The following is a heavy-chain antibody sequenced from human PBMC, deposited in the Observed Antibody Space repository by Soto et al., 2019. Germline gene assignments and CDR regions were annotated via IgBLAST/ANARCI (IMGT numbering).Heavy chain of an antibody. CDR3: ARLVVPAARVDY. Sequence: QLQLQESGPGLVKPSETLSLTSTVSGGSIRSSSYYWGWIRQPPGKGLEWIGSIYYSGSTYYNPSLKSRVTISVDTSKNQFSLKLSSVTAADTAVYYCARLVVPAARVDYWGQGTLVTVSS. J-gene: IGHJ4*02. V-gene: IGHV4-39*01. D-gene: IGHD2-2*01. CDR2: IYYSGST. CDR1: GGSIRSSSYY.